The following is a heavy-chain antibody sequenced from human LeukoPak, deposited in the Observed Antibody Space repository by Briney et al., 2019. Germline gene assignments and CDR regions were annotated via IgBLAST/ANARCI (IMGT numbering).Heavy chain of an antibody. J-gene: IGHJ6*02. Sequence: SETLSLTCTVSGGSISSGGYYWSWIRQHPGKGLERIGYIYYSGSTYYNPSLKSRVTISVDTSKNQFSLKLSSVTAADTAVYYCARSDILTGYPYYYYGMDVWGQGTTVTVSS. CDR1: GGSISSGGYY. V-gene: IGHV4-31*03. CDR3: ARSDILTGYPYYYYGMDV. D-gene: IGHD3-9*01. CDR2: IYYSGST.